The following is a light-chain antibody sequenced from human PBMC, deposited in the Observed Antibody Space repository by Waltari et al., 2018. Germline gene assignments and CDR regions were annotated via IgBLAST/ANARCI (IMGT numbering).Light chain of an antibody. J-gene: IGLJ2*01. CDR3: SSYAGSSNLI. CDR2: EVN. Sequence: QSALTQPPSASGSPGQSVTISCTGTSSDIGSSKYVSGYQQHPPKAPQLMIDEVNKRPSGVPDRFSGAKAGNTASLTVSGLQADDEADYYCSSYAGSSNLIFGGGTKLTVL. CDR1: SSDIGSSKY. V-gene: IGLV2-8*01.